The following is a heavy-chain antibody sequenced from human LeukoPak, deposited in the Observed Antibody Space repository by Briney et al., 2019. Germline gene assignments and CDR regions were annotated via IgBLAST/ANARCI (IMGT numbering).Heavy chain of an antibody. CDR2: ISSSSSYI. J-gene: IGHJ6*02. CDR1: GFTFSSYS. V-gene: IGHV3-21*01. Sequence: GSLRLSCAASGFTFSSYSMNWVRQAPGKELEWVSSISSSSSYIYYADSVKGRFTISRDNAKNSLYLQMNSLRAEDTAVYYCARDLYSNYVRYYYGMDVWGQGTTVTVSS. CDR3: ARDLYSNYVRYYYGMDV. D-gene: IGHD4-11*01.